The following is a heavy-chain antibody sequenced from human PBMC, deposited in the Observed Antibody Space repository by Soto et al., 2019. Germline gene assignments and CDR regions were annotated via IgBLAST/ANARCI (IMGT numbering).Heavy chain of an antibody. CDR1: GYTFTDYY. Sequence: ASVKVSCKASGYTFTDYYMHWVRQAPGQGREWMGWINPNSGGTNYAQKFQGWVTMTTDTSTSTAYMELRSLRSDDTAVYYCARDRHGGGSSWLVDYYGMDVWGQGTTVTVS. CDR2: INPNSGGT. V-gene: IGHV1-2*04. CDR3: ARDRHGGGSSWLVDYYGMDV. J-gene: IGHJ6*02. D-gene: IGHD6-13*01.